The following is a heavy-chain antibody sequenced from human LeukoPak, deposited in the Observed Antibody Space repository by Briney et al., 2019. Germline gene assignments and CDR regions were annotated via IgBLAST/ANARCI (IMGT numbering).Heavy chain of an antibody. V-gene: IGHV7-4-1*02. CDR1: GYTFTSYA. J-gene: IGHJ4*02. CDR2: INTNTGNP. D-gene: IGHD3-3*01. Sequence: ASVKVSCKASGYTFTSYAMNWVRQAPGQGLEWMGWINTNTGNPTYAQGFTGRFVFSLDTSVSTAYLQISSLKAEDTAVYYCARGVAAFGVVISLPRNWGQGTQVTVSS. CDR3: ARGVAAFGVVISLPRN.